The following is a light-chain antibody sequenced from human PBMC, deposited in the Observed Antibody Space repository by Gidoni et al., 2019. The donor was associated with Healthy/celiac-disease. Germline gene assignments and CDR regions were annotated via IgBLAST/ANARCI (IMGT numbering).Light chain of an antibody. V-gene: IGKV3-11*01. CDR3: QQRSNWPPLT. CDR2: DAS. Sequence: DIVLTQSPSTLSLSPGKSATLSCRASQSVSSYCAWYQQQPGQAPRLLIYDASNRATGLPARFSGSGSGTDFTLTISSLEPEDFAVYYCQQRSNWPPLTFGGGTKVEIK. CDR1: QSVSSY. J-gene: IGKJ4*01.